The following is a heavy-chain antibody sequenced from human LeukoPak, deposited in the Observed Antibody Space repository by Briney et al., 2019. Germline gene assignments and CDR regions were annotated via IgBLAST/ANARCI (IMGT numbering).Heavy chain of an antibody. CDR2: IYYSGRT. CDR1: GGSISSSSYY. D-gene: IGHD3-3*01. CDR3: ARRGPFWSGHYPDY. Sequence: PSETLSLTCTVSGGSISSSSYYWGWIRQPPGKGLEWIGSIYYSGRTYYNPSLKSRVIISVDTSKNQFSLKLSSVTAADTAVYYCARRGPFWSGHYPDYWGQGTLVTVSS. J-gene: IGHJ4*02. V-gene: IGHV4-39*01.